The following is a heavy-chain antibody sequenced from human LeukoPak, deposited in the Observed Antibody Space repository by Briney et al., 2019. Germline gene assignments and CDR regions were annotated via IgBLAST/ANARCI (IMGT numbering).Heavy chain of an antibody. J-gene: IGHJ4*02. CDR2: IKQDGSEK. D-gene: IGHD7-27*01. V-gene: IGHV3-7*05. CDR3: ARTGDLDY. CDR1: GFTFGNYW. Sequence: GGSLRLSCGASGFTFGNYWMSWVRQATGKGLEWVATIKQDGSEKYYVDSVKGRFTISRDNAKNSLYLQMNSLRAEDTAVYYCARTGDLDYWGQGTLVTVSS.